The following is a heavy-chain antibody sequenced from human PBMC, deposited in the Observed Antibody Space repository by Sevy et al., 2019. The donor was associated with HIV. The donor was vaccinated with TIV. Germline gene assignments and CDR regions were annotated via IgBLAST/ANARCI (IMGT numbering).Heavy chain of an antibody. CDR1: EFTFSSYA. V-gene: IGHV3-23*01. J-gene: IGHJ4*02. D-gene: IGHD3-10*02. CDR2: FSFGCGKI. Sequence: GGSLRLSCAASEFTFSSYATSWVRQAPGKGLEWVSTFSFGCGKINYADSVKGRFTISRDNSKNTLYLQMHSLRAEDTAVYYCAREGCSKPHDYWGQGTLVTVSS. CDR3: AREGCSKPHDY.